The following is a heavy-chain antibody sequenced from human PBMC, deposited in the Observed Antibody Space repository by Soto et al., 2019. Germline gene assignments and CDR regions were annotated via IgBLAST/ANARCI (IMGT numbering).Heavy chain of an antibody. CDR2: IYYSGST. J-gene: IGHJ4*02. CDR3: ARQIRWPGGLFDY. CDR1: GGSVSSGTYY. V-gene: IGHV4-61*01. D-gene: IGHD4-17*01. Sequence: QVQLQESGPGLVKPSETLSLTCTVSGGSVSSGTYYWSWIRQPPGKGLEWIGYIYYSGSTNYNPPLKSRVTISVDTSKNQFSLKLSSVTAADTAVYYCARQIRWPGGLFDYWGQGTLVTVSS.